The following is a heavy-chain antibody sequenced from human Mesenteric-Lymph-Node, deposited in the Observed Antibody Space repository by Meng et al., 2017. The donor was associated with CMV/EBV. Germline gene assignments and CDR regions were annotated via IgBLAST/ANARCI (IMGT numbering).Heavy chain of an antibody. Sequence: GESLKISCAASGFTFSSYWMHWVRQGPGKGLVWVSRINSDGSSTSYADSVKGRFTISRDNAKNTLYLQMNSLRAEDTAVYYCARVGYSGYDYWGQGTLVTVSS. CDR1: GFTFSSYW. CDR2: INSDGSST. D-gene: IGHD5-12*01. CDR3: ARVGYSGYDY. V-gene: IGHV3-74*01. J-gene: IGHJ4*02.